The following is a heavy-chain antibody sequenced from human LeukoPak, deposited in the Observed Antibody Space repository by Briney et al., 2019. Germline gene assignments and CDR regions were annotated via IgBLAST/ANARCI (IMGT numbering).Heavy chain of an antibody. V-gene: IGHV3-73*01. CDR1: GFTFSGSA. J-gene: IGHJ4*02. CDR3: ILRRVGYSDY. CDR2: IRSKANSYAT. Sequence: GGSLRLSCAASGFTFSGSAMHWVRQASGKGLEWVGRIRSKANSYATAYAASVKGRFTISRDDSKNTAYLQMNSLKTEDTAVYYCILRRVGYSDYWGQGTLVTVSS.